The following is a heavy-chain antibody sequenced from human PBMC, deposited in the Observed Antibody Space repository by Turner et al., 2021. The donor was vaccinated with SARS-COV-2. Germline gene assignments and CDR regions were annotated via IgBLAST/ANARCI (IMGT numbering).Heavy chain of an antibody. CDR1: GGTFNSFA. J-gene: IGHJ6*02. CDR3: ARVGGLRPNDYYYYGMDV. V-gene: IGHV1-69*01. Sequence: QVQLVQSGAEVKKPGSSVKVSCKASGGTFNSFAISWVRQAPGQGLEGMGGIIPIFGTANYGQKFQGRVTITADESTSTAYMELSSLRSEDTAVYYCARVGGLRPNDYYYYGMDVWGQGTTVTVSS. D-gene: IGHD3-10*01. CDR2: IIPIFGTA.